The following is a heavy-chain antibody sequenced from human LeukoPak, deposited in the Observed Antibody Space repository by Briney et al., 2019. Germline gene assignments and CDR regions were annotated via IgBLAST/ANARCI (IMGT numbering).Heavy chain of an antibody. CDR1: GFTFSSYA. CDR3: AKALLTFGGVIVTSFDY. J-gene: IGHJ4*02. CDR2: ISGSGGST. D-gene: IGHD3-16*02. Sequence: PGGSLRLSCVASGFTFSSYAMSWVRQAPGKGLEWVSAISGSGGSTYYADSVKGRFTISRDNSKNTLYLQMNSLRAEDTAVYYCAKALLTFGGVIVTSFDYWGQGTLVTVSS. V-gene: IGHV3-23*01.